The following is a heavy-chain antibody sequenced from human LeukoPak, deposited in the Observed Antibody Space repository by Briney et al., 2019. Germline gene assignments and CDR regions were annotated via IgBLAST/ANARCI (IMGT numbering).Heavy chain of an antibody. Sequence: VASVKVSCKASGYTFTSYAISWVRQAPGQGLEWMGGIIPIFGTANYAQKFQGRVTITADESTSTAYMELSSLRSEDTAVYYCATGGRGSGKKISAFDIWGQGTMVTVSS. D-gene: IGHD3-10*01. CDR3: ATGGRGSGKKISAFDI. CDR1: GYTFTSYA. J-gene: IGHJ3*02. CDR2: IIPIFGTA. V-gene: IGHV1-69*13.